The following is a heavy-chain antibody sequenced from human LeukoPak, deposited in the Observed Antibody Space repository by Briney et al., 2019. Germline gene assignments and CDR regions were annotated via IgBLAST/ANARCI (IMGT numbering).Heavy chain of an antibody. CDR1: GFTFSSYA. J-gene: IGHJ5*02. D-gene: IGHD6-19*01. Sequence: GGSLRLSCAASGFTFSSYAMSWVRQAPGKGLEGVSATSGSGGSTYYADSVKGRFTISRDNSKNTLYLQMNSLRAEDTAVYYCAKMDSGWYHFDPWGQGTLVTVSS. CDR2: TSGSGGST. CDR3: AKMDSGWYHFDP. V-gene: IGHV3-23*01.